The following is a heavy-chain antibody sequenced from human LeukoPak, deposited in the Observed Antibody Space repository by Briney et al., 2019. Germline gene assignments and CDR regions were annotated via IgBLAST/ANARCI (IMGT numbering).Heavy chain of an antibody. V-gene: IGHV4-31*03. D-gene: IGHD2-15*01. Sequence: SQTLSLTCTVSGVSISSGGYYWSWLRQRPGQGLEWVGYICYSGSTYSNPSLKRRATTSVDTSNNQFSLKPSAVPAADTAVYYCARDIFKGTNWFDPWGRGTLVTVSS. CDR3: ARDIFKGTNWFDP. CDR2: ICYSGST. J-gene: IGHJ5*02. CDR1: GVSISSGGYY.